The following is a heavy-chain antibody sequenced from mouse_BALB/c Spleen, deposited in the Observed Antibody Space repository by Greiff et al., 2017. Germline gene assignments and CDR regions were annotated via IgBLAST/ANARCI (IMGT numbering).Heavy chain of an antibody. CDR3: ARKRYDGTPGFAY. Sequence: EVQLVESGPSLVKPSQTLSLTCSVTGDSITSGYWNWIRKFPGNKLEYMGYISYSGSTYYNPSLKSRISITRDTSKNQYYLQLNSVTTEDTATYYCARKRYDGTPGFAYWGQGTLVTVSA. D-gene: IGHD2-14*01. CDR1: GDSITSGY. J-gene: IGHJ3*01. CDR2: ISYSGST. V-gene: IGHV3-8*02.